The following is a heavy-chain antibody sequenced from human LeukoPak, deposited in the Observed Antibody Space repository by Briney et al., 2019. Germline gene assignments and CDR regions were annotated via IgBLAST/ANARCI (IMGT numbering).Heavy chain of an antibody. D-gene: IGHD3-10*01. CDR3: ARLITMVRGVIITYFDY. CDR1: GFTFCDYS. CDR2: ISSSGSTI. V-gene: IGHV3-48*03. Sequence: GGSLRLSCPTSGFTFCDYSLNWVRQAPGKGLEWVSYISSSGSTIHYADSVKGRFTISRDNAKNSLYLQMNSLRAEDTAVYYCARLITMVRGVIITYFDYWGQGTLVTVSS. J-gene: IGHJ4*02.